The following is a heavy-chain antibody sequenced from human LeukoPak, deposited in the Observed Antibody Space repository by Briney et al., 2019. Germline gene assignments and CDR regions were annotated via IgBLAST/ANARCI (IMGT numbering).Heavy chain of an antibody. CDR1: GFTFSNYA. CDR2: ISGNGGST. V-gene: IGHV3-23*01. CDR3: AKQAEVFDDSVTQH. Sequence: GGSLRLSCAASGFTFSNYAMNWVRQAPGKGLEWVSVISGNGGSTYYADSVKGRFTISRDNSKNTLYLQMNSLRVDDTAVYYCAKQAEVFDDSVTQHWGQGTLVTVSS. J-gene: IGHJ1*01. D-gene: IGHD4-23*01.